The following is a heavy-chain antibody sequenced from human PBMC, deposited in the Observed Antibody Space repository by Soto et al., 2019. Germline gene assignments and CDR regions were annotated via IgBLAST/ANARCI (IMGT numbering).Heavy chain of an antibody. V-gene: IGHV1-3*01. D-gene: IGHD2-21*02. CDR3: ARRIVVVTAIDY. J-gene: IGHJ4*02. Sequence: ASVMVSCKASGFTFTSSAVQWVLQARGQRLEWMGWINAGNGNTKYSQKFQGRVTITRDTSASTAYMELSSLRSEDTAVYYCARRIVVVTAIDYWGQGTLVTVSS. CDR1: GFTFTSSA. CDR2: INAGNGNT.